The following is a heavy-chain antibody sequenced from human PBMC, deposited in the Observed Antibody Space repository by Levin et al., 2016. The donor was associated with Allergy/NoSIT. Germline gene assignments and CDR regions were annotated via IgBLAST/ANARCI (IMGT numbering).Heavy chain of an antibody. J-gene: IGHJ6*02. D-gene: IGHD5-18*01. V-gene: IGHV3-48*02. Sequence: GGSLRLSCAASGFTFSSYSMNWVRQAPREGAGVGSYISSSSSTIYYADSVKGRFTISRDNAKNSLYLQMNSLRDEDTAVYYCARGQLWLWRYYYYGMDVWGQGTTVTVSS. CDR1: GFTFSSYS. CDR3: ARGQLWLWRYYYYGMDV. CDR2: ISSSSSTI.